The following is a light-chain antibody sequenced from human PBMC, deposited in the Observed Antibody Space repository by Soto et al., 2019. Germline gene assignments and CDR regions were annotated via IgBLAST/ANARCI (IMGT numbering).Light chain of an antibody. CDR1: QGVSSY. Sequence: EIVLTQSPATLSLSPGARATLSCRASQGVSSYLAWYQQKPGQAPMLLIYHASNSATGIPARFIASGSRTDITRTISSLGPAAVEVYYCEQRSNWRRRLGQWSTVEIK. V-gene: IGKV3-11*01. CDR2: HAS. J-gene: IGKJ1*01. CDR3: EQRSNWRRR.